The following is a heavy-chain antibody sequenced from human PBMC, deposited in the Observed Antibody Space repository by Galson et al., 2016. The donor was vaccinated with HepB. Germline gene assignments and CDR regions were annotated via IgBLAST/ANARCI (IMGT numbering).Heavy chain of an antibody. Sequence: ETLSLTCTVSGGSISSTNYYWGWIRQPPGKGLEWIGNIYYSGYTYYKPSLKSRITISVDTSKNRFSLKLSSVTAADTAVYYCAGQRASLGDAPDYYGLDAWGPGTTVTVSS. CDR3: AGQRASLGDAPDYYGLDA. D-gene: IGHD4-17*01. CDR1: GGSISSTNYY. J-gene: IGHJ6*02. V-gene: IGHV4-39*01. CDR2: IYYSGYT.